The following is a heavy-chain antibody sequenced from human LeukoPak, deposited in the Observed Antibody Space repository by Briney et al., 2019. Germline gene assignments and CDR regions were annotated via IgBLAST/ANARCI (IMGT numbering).Heavy chain of an antibody. CDR2: ISGSGGST. J-gene: IGHJ4*02. CDR3: AKGPPYYYDSSFPSNLDY. D-gene: IGHD3-22*01. V-gene: IGHV3-23*01. Sequence: GGALRLSCAASGFTFSSYAMSWVRQAPGKGLEWVSAISGSGGSTYYADSVKGRVTISRDNSKNTLYLQMNSLRAADTAVYYCAKGPPYYYDSSFPSNLDYWGQGTLVTVSS. CDR1: GFTFSSYA.